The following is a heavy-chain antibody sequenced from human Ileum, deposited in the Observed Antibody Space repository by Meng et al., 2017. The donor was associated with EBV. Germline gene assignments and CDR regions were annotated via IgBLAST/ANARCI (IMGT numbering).Heavy chain of an antibody. D-gene: IGHD1-26*01. J-gene: IGHJ4*02. CDR1: GYTFTNYG. Sequence: VQWVYVGVEVKKPGGSVKGSCKASGYTFTNYGITWVGHAPGQGLEWMGWISAYNGNTNYAQTLQGRVTMTTDTSTSTAYMELGSLRSDDTAVYYCARVEVGITSGDYWGQGTLVTVSS. V-gene: IGHV1-18*01. CDR3: ARVEVGITSGDY. CDR2: ISAYNGNT.